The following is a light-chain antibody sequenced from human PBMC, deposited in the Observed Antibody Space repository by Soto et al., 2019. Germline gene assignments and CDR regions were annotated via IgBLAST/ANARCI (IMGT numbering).Light chain of an antibody. J-gene: IGKJ4*01. CDR3: QQYDNLPLT. Sequence: DIQMTQSPSSLSASLGDRVTITCQASQDIVNFLNWYQQKPGSAPKLLIYDASNLETGVPSRFSGSGSGTQFTFTTSRLQSEDVATYYCQQYDNLPLTFGAGTKVEIK. V-gene: IGKV1-33*01. CDR1: QDIVNF. CDR2: DAS.